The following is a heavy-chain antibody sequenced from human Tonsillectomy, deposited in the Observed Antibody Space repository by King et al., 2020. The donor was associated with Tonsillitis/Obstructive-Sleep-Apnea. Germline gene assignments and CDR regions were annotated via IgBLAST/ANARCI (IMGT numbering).Heavy chain of an antibody. J-gene: IGHJ5*02. V-gene: IGHV3-30*01. CDR1: GFTFSSYA. CDR2: ISFDGTYK. CDR3: AGPPSSYDFWSGCQFDP. D-gene: IGHD3-3*01. Sequence: VQLVESGGGVVQPGRSLRLSCAASGFTFSSYAMHWVRQAPGKGLEWVAVISFDGTYKYYADSVKGRFTISRDNSKNTLYLQVNSLRAEDTAGYYCAGPPSSYDFWSGCQFDPWGQGTLVTVSS.